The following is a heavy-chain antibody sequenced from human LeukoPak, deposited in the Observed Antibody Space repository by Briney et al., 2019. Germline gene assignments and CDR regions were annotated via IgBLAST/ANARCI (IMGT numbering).Heavy chain of an antibody. J-gene: IGHJ1*01. CDR1: GFTFSTYW. CDR2: IKQDGSEK. Sequence: PGGSLRLSCAASGFTFSTYWMSWVRRAPEKGLEWVANIKQDGSEKYYVDSVKGRFTISRDNVKNSLYLQMNSLRAEDTAVYYCARAPSGSPRAQYFQHWGQGTLVTVSS. D-gene: IGHD1-26*01. CDR3: ARAPSGSPRAQYFQH. V-gene: IGHV3-7*01.